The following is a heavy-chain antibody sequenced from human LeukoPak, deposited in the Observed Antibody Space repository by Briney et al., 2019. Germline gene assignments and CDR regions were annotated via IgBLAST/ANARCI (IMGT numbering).Heavy chain of an antibody. CDR2: INPNSGGT. CDR3: ARDHTGTSMRFDP. Sequence: AXVKVSCKASGYTFTGYYMHWVRQAPGQGLEWMGWINPNSGGTNYAQEFQGRVTMTRDTSITTAYMQLSRLTSDDTAVYYCARDHTGTSMRFDPWGQGTLVTVSS. V-gene: IGHV1-2*02. CDR1: GYTFTGYY. J-gene: IGHJ5*02. D-gene: IGHD1-1*01.